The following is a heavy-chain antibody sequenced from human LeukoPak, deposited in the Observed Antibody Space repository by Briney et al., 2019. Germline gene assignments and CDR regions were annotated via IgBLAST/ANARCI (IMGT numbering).Heavy chain of an antibody. Sequence: GGSLRLSCAASGFTFSSYWMHWVRQAPGKGLVWVSRIKNDGSTNYADSVKGRFTISRDNAKNTVSLQMNSLRAEDTGVYYCARAPSEIGGYYPEYFRHWGQGTLVTVSS. CDR2: IKNDGST. V-gene: IGHV3-74*01. J-gene: IGHJ1*01. D-gene: IGHD3-22*01. CDR3: ARAPSEIGGYYPEYFRH. CDR1: GFTFSSYW.